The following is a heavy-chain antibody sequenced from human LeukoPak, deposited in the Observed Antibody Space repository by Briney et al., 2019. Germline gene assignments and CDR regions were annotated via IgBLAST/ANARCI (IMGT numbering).Heavy chain of an antibody. V-gene: IGHV3-74*01. CDR3: AGEGVAAEFDY. Sequence: RGCLRLSPAPSVVSPCTDWMHRGRETPGPGLGLVARIRHVTSIIGYADFVKGRFTISRDSAKNTLYLQMNSLRVEDTAVYYCAGEGVAAEFDYWGQGTLVTVSS. J-gene: IGHJ4*02. D-gene: IGHD6-19*01. CDR2: IRHVTSII. CDR1: VVSPCTDW.